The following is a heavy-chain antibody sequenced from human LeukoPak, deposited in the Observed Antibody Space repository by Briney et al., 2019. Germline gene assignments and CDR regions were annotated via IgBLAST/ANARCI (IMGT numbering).Heavy chain of an antibody. Sequence: PGGSLRLSCAASGFTFSSYSMNWVRQAPGKGLEWVSYISSSSSTIYYADSVKGRFTISRDNAKNSLYLQMNSLRAEDTAVYYCARDSYGDPDYWGQGTLVTVSS. J-gene: IGHJ4*02. D-gene: IGHD4-17*01. CDR1: GFTFSSYS. CDR3: ARDSYGDPDY. V-gene: IGHV3-48*04. CDR2: ISSSSSTI.